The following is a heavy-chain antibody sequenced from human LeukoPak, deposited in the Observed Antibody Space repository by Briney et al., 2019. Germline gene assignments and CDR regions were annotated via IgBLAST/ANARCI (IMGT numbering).Heavy chain of an antibody. Sequence: PSETLSLTCAVSGGSISSSNWWSWVRQPPGEGLEWIGEIYHSGSTNYNPSLKSRDTISVDKSKNQFSLKLSSVTAADTAVYYCARSISCSGGSCYYYYMDVWGKGTTVTVSS. CDR2: IYHSGST. CDR1: GGSISSSNW. V-gene: IGHV4-4*02. J-gene: IGHJ6*03. CDR3: ARSISCSGGSCYYYYMDV. D-gene: IGHD2-15*01.